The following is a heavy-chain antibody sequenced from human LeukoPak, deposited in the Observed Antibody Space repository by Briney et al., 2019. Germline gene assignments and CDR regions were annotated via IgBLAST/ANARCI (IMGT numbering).Heavy chain of an antibody. Sequence: SVKVSCKASGGTLSSYAISWVRQAPGQGLEWMGGIIPIFGTANYAQKFQGRVTITTDESTSTAYMELSSLRSEDTAVYYCARDRYCSSTSCYRLFGWFDPWGQGTLVTVSS. D-gene: IGHD2-2*02. CDR3: ARDRYCSSTSCYRLFGWFDP. J-gene: IGHJ5*02. CDR1: GGTLSSYA. CDR2: IIPIFGTA. V-gene: IGHV1-69*05.